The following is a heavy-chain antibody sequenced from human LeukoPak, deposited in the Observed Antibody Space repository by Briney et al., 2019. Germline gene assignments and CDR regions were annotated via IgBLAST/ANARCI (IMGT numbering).Heavy chain of an antibody. Sequence: GGSLRLSCAASGFTFSSYWMSWVRQAPGKGLEWVANIKQDGSEKYYVDSVKGRFTISRDNAKNSLYLQMNSLRAEDTAVYYCARRGTTAEYDYVWGSYRSTDLTFDYWGQGTLVTVSS. CDR1: GFTFSSYW. J-gene: IGHJ4*02. CDR2: IKQDGSEK. V-gene: IGHV3-7*01. CDR3: ARRGTTAEYDYVWGSYRSTDLTFDY. D-gene: IGHD3-16*02.